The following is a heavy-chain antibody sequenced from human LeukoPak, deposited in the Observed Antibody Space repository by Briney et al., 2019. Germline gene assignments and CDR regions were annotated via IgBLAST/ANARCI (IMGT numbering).Heavy chain of an antibody. J-gene: IGHJ4*02. V-gene: IGHV4-39*01. D-gene: IGHD3-16*02. CDR1: GDSIRRDNYY. CDR3: ATHPLLDY. CDR2: IYYSGST. Sequence: SETPSLTCTVSGDSIRRDNYYWGWIRQPPGKGLEWMGSIYYSGSTYYNPSLKSRVSISVDPSESQFSLKLTSVTAADTAVYYCATHPLLDYWGQGSLVTVSS.